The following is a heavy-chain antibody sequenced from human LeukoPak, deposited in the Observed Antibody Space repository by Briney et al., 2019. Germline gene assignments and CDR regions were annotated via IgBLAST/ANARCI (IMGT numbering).Heavy chain of an antibody. J-gene: IGHJ4*02. CDR1: GFTFSTNW. CDR2: IKKDGSEK. CDR3: AIRHDY. Sequence: GGSLRLSCTVSGFTFSTNWMTWVRQAPGKGLEWVANIKKDGSEKYYVDSVKGRFTISRDNTKNSVYLQMNSLRAEDTAVYYCAIRHDYWGQGTLVTVSS. V-gene: IGHV3-7*01.